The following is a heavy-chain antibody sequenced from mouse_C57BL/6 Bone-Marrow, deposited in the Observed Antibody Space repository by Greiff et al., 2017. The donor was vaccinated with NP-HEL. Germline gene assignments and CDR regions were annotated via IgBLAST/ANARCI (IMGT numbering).Heavy chain of an antibody. CDR2: IDPSDSYT. V-gene: IGHV1-50*01. Sequence: VQLQQPGAELVKPGASVKLSCKASGYTFTSYWMQWVKQRPGQGLEWIGEIDPSDSYTNYNQKFKGKATLTVDTTSSTAYMQLSSLTSEDSAVYYCATLLLRFPFGYWGQGTTLTVSS. J-gene: IGHJ2*01. CDR3: ATLLLRFPFGY. CDR1: GYTFTSYW. D-gene: IGHD1-1*01.